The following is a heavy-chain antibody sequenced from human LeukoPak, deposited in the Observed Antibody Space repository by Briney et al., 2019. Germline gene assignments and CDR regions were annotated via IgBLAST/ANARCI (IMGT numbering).Heavy chain of an antibody. J-gene: IGHJ3*02. D-gene: IGHD3-16*01. V-gene: IGHV3-74*01. CDR1: GLTFSSDW. Sequence: GGSLRLSCVGSGLTFSSDWMHWVRQAPGKGPVWVSRINTDGDSTVYADSVKGRFTISKDNAKNTLYLQMNSLRLEDTATYYCARTRGNAFDNWGQGTMVTVSS. CDR3: ARTRGNAFDN. CDR2: INTDGDST.